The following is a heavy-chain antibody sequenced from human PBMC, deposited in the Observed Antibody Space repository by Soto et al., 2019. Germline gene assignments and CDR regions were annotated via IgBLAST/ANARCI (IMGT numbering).Heavy chain of an antibody. CDR2: ISSSSSYI. V-gene: IGHV3-21*01. CDR1: GFTFSSYS. CDR3: ARERSDDVWVGD. D-gene: IGHD3-16*01. Sequence: EVQLVESGGGLVKPGGSLRLSCAASGFTFSSYSMNWVRQAPGKGLEWVSSISSSSSYIYYADSVKGRFTISRDNAKNSLNLQMNGLRAEDTGVYYCARERSDDVWVGDWGQGTLVTVSS. J-gene: IGHJ4*02.